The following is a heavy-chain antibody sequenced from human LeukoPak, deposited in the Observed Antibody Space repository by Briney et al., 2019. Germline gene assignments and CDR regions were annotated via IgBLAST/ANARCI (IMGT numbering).Heavy chain of an antibody. Sequence: ASVKVSCKASGGTFSSYAISWVRQAPGQGLEWMGWINANSGGTTYAQTFQGRATMTRDTSISTAYMGLNRLRSDDTAVYYCVRDETNWGQGTLVTVAS. J-gene: IGHJ1*01. CDR1: GGTFSSYA. CDR3: VRDETN. CDR2: INANSGGT. V-gene: IGHV1-2*02.